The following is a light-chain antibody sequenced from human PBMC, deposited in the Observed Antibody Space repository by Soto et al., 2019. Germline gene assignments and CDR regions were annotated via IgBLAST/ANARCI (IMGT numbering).Light chain of an antibody. CDR2: EVS. CDR1: SSDVGGYNY. J-gene: IGLJ1*01. CDR3: RSYTISTTLV. V-gene: IGLV2-14*01. Sequence: QSALAQPASVSGSPGQSITISCTGTSSDVGGYNYVSWYQQHPGKAPKLMIYEVSNLPSGVSNLFSGSKSVNTAALTISGLQAEDEGDYYCRSYTISTTLVFGTGTKV.